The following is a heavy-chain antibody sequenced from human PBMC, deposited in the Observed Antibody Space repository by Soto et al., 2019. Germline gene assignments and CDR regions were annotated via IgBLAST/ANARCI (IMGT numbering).Heavy chain of an antibody. CDR3: ARGTYCSSTSCYYYYYMDV. CDR2: INHSGST. D-gene: IGHD2-2*01. CDR1: GGSFSGYY. V-gene: IGHV4-34*01. J-gene: IGHJ6*03. Sequence: PSETLSLTCAVYGGSFSGYYWSWIRQPPGKGLEWIGEINHSGSTNYNPSLKSRVTISVDTSKNQFSLKLSSVTAADTAVYYCARGTYCSSTSCYYYYYMDVWGKGTTVTVSS.